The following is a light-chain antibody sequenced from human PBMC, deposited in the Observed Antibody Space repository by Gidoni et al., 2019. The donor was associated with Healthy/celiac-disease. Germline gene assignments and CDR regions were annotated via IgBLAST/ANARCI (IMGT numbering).Light chain of an antibody. CDR1: PSVSSN. Sequence: IVMTHSPATLSVSPGERATLSCRASPSVSSNLAWYQQKPGQAPSLLIYGASTRATGIPATFSGSGSGTEFTLTISSLQSEDFAVYYCQQYNNWPPLTFGGGTKVEIK. J-gene: IGKJ4*01. CDR2: GAS. CDR3: QQYNNWPPLT. V-gene: IGKV3-15*01.